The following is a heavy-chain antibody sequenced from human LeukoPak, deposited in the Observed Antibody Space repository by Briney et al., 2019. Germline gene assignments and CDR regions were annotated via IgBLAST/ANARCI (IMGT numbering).Heavy chain of an antibody. D-gene: IGHD4-17*01. CDR2: IYYSGST. CDR3: AGDYGDYNYYFDY. Sequence: SETLSLTCTVSGGSISSYYWSWIRQPPGKGLEWIGYIYYSGSTNYNPSLKSRVTISVDTSKNQFSLKLSSVTAADTAVYYCAGDYGDYNYYFDYWAREPWSPSPQ. CDR1: GGSISSYY. J-gene: IGHJ4*02. V-gene: IGHV4-59*01.